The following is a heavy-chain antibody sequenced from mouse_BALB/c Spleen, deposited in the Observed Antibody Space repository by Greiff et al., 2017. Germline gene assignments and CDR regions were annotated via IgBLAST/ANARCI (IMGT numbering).Heavy chain of an antibody. V-gene: IGHV2-9*02. Sequence: VMLVESGPGLVAPSQSLSITCTVSGFSLTSYGVLWVRQPPGKGLEWLGVIWAGGSTNYNSALMSRLSISKDNSKSQVFLKMNSLQTDDTAMYYCAREGFYDPYAMDYWGQGTSVTVSS. D-gene: IGHD2-12*01. CDR3: AREGFYDPYAMDY. CDR2: IWAGGST. CDR1: GFSLTSYG. J-gene: IGHJ4*01.